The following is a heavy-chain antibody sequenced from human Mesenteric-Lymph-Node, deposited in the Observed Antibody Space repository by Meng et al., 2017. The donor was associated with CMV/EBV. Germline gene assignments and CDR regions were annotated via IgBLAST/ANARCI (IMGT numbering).Heavy chain of an antibody. J-gene: IGHJ4*02. CDR2: IVYDGSNG. Sequence: GGSLRLSCAASGFTFGTFAMHWVRQAPGKGLEWVAFIVYDGSNGYSVESVKGRFTISRDNSKNTLYLQMNNLRPEDTALYFCAKDSGVETYYLDYWGQGTLVTVSS. V-gene: IGHV3-30-3*01. CDR3: AKDSGVETYYLDY. D-gene: IGHD3-3*01. CDR1: GFTFGTFA.